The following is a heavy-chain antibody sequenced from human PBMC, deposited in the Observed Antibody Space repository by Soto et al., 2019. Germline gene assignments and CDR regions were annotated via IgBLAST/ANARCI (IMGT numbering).Heavy chain of an antibody. CDR3: AKSLRFVDHGYMDV. Sequence: QVQLVQSGAELKKPGSSVKVSCEASGGSFTSYSFTWVRQAPGQGLEWMGRIIPIQGKANYASKFQDRVPITADRATRTVYLELTSLRPEDTAVYVCAKSLRFVDHGYMDVWGKGTTVTVSS. V-gene: IGHV1-69*02. CDR1: GGSFTSYS. D-gene: IGHD2-21*01. CDR2: IIPIQGKA. J-gene: IGHJ6*03.